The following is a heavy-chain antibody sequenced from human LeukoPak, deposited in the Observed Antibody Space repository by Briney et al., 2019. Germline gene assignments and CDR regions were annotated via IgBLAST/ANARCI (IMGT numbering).Heavy chain of an antibody. CDR2: NNWNGGST. CDR1: GFFLNNYG. Sequence: GGSLRLSCAVSGFFLNNYGMTWVRQAPGKGLEWVSGNNWNGGSTGYADSVKGRFTISRYNAKNYQYLQMNSLRAEDTALYYCARTRTSGGYSASDYCGEGTLLSASS. D-gene: IGHD3-22*01. CDR3: ARTRTSGGYSASDY. J-gene: IGHJ4*02. V-gene: IGHV3-20*04.